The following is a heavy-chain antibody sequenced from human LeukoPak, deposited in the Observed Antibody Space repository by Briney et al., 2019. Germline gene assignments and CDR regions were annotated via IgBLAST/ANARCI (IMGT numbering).Heavy chain of an antibody. CDR2: INHSGST. V-gene: IGHV4-34*01. CDR1: GFTFSNYA. D-gene: IGHD3-22*01. Sequence: GSLRLSCAASGFTFSNYAMSWIRQPPGKGLEWIGEINHSGSTNYNPSLKSRVTISVDTSKNQFSLKLSSVTAADTAVYYCAREHYDSSGYDYWGQGTLVTVSS. CDR3: AREHYDSSGYDY. J-gene: IGHJ4*02.